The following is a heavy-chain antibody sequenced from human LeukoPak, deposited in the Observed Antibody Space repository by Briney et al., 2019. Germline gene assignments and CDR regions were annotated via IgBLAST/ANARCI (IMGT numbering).Heavy chain of an antibody. CDR1: GDSISTYY. J-gene: IGHJ5*02. CDR3: ARGGIFAGSNNWNPNNRFDP. CDR2: ISYSGST. V-gene: IGHV4-59*01. D-gene: IGHD1-1*01. Sequence: SETLSLTCTVSGDSISTYYWSWIRQPPGKGLEWIGHISYSGSTSYNPSLKGRVTISVDTSKNQFSLKLSSVTAADTAVYYCARGGIFAGSNNWNPNNRFDPWGQGTLVTVSS.